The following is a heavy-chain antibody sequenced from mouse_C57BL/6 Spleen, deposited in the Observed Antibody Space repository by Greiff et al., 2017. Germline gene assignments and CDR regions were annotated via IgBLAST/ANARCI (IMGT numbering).Heavy chain of an antibody. CDR1: GYTFTSYW. D-gene: IGHD1-1*01. V-gene: IGHV1-69*01. CDR2: IDPSDSYT. CDR3: ASSHYGSLDY. J-gene: IGHJ2*01. Sequence: VQLQQPGAELVMPGASVKLSCTASGYTFTSYWMHWVQQRPGQGLEWIGEIDPSDSYTNYTQKFKGQSTLTVDKSSSTAYMQLSSLTSEDSAVYYCASSHYGSLDYWGQGTTLTVSS.